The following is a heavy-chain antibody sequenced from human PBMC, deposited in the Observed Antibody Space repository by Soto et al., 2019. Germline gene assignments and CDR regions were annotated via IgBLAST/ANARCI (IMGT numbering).Heavy chain of an antibody. V-gene: IGHV3-20*04. J-gene: IGHJ6*02. CDR2: IKFDGSST. CDR3: ARGAKNIYAMDV. CDR1: GVTFDDYT. Sequence: PGGSLRLSCAASGVTFDDYTMHWVRQAPGKGLEWVSRIKFDGSSTYSADSVKGRFTISRDDAKNTLYLQMNGLRVDDTAVYYCARGAKNIYAMDVWGQGTTVTVSS.